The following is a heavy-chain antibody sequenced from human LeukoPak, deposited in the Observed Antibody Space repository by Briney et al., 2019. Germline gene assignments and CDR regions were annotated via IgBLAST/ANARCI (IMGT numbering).Heavy chain of an antibody. CDR2: IYHSGST. CDR3: AITGGDTATVDY. J-gene: IGHJ4*02. V-gene: IGHV4-38-2*02. Sequence: SSETLSLTCTVSGYSISSGYYWGWIRQPPGKGLEWIGSIYHSGSTYYNPSLESRVTISVDTSKNQFSLKLSSVTAADTAVYYCAITGGDTATVDYWGQGTLVTVSS. CDR1: GYSISSGYY. D-gene: IGHD5-18*01.